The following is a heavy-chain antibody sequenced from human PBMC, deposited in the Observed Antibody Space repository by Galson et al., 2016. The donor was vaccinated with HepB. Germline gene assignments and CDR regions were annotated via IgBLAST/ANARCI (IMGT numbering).Heavy chain of an antibody. V-gene: IGHV4-34*01. D-gene: IGHD3-3*01. Sequence: ETLSLTCGVNGGSFSVYYWTWIRQPPGKGLEWIGEIHHSGSTHYNPSLKSRVTISMDTSKKQFSLKLNSVTAADTAGYYCARGRNPERRFSEWLRYWDQGTLVTVSS. J-gene: IGHJ4*02. CDR1: GGSFSVYY. CDR2: IHHSGST. CDR3: ARGRNPERRFSEWLRY.